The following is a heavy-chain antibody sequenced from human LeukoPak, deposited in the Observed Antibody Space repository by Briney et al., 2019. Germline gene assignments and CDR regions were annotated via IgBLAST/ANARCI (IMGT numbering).Heavy chain of an antibody. Sequence: GGPLRLSCAASGFTLSSYWMSWVRQAPGKGLEWVANIKQDGSEKYYVDSVKGRFTISRDNAKNSLYLQMNSLRAEDTAVYYCARDATEYYYHYYMDVWGKGTTVTVSS. J-gene: IGHJ6*03. CDR1: GFTLSSYW. D-gene: IGHD2-15*01. V-gene: IGHV3-7*01. CDR3: ARDATEYYYHYYMDV. CDR2: IKQDGSEK.